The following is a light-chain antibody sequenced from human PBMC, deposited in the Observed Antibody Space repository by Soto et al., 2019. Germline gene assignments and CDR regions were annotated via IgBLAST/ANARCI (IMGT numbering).Light chain of an antibody. CDR3: QQYGSSGT. V-gene: IGKV3-20*01. J-gene: IGKJ1*01. CDR2: DAS. CDR1: QTVGIS. Sequence: ELILTQSPVSLSLSPGERATLSCRASQTVGISLAWYQHTPGQPPRLLIYDASKRATGIPDRFSGSGSGTDFTLTISRLEPEDFAVYYCQQYGSSGTFGQGTKVEIK.